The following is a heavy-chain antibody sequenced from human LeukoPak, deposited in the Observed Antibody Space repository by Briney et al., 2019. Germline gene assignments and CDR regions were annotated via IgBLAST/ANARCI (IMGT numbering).Heavy chain of an antibody. CDR2: ISSSGTTK. J-gene: IGHJ4*02. CDR3: ARGSYSSGYYFDY. Sequence: GGSLRLSCAASGFTFSSYEMNWVRQAPGKGLEWLSYISSSGTTKYYADSVKGRFTISRDNAKNSLYLQTNSLRAEDTAVYYCARGSYSSGYYFDYWGQGTLVTVSS. D-gene: IGHD6-19*01. CDR1: GFTFSSYE. V-gene: IGHV3-48*03.